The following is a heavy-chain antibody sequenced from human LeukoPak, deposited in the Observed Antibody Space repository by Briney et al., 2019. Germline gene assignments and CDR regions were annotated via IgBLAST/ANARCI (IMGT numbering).Heavy chain of an antibody. CDR3: ARQGAYYYYYYMDV. J-gene: IGHJ6*03. CDR2: IYHSGST. D-gene: IGHD4/OR15-4a*01. Sequence: NASETLSLTCAVSGGSISSSNWWSWVRQPPGKGLEWIGEIYHSGSTNYNPSLKSRVTISVDKSKNQFSLKLSSVTAADTAVYYCARQGAYYYYYYMDVWGKGTTVTVSS. CDR1: GGSISSSNW. V-gene: IGHV4-4*02.